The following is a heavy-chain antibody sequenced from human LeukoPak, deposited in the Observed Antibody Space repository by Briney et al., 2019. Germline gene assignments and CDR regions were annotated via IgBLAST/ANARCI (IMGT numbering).Heavy chain of an antibody. D-gene: IGHD4-17*01. J-gene: IGHJ5*02. CDR1: GGSISSYY. CDR3: ARDPHGDGDWFDP. CDR2: IYYSGST. V-gene: IGHV4-59*01. Sequence: SETLSLTCTVSGGSISSYYWSWIRQPPGKGLEWIGYIYYSGSTNYNPSLKSRVTISVDTSKNQFSLKLSSVTAAGTAVYYCARDPHGDGDWFDPWGQGTLVTVSS.